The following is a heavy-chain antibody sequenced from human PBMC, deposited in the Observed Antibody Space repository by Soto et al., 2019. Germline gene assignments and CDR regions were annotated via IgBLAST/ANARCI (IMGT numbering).Heavy chain of an antibody. CDR1: GFIFSSYA. CDR2: ISYDGSNK. CDR3: ARDPGYCSSTSCLLWGMDV. V-gene: IGHV3-30-3*01. Sequence: GGSLRLSCAASGFIFSSYAMHRVRQAPGKGLEWVAVISYDGSNKYYADSVKGRFTISRDNSKNTLYLQMNSLRAEDTAVYYCARDPGYCSSTSCLLWGMDVWGQGTTVNVSS. J-gene: IGHJ6*02. D-gene: IGHD2-2*01.